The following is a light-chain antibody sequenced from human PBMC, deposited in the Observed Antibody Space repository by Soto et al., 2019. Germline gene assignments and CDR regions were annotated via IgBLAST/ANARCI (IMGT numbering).Light chain of an antibody. CDR3: QSYDNNSDYV. CDR1: SSNIGAGYV. Sequence: SVPRQPASVPGAPGQRLTISCTGSSSNIGAGYVVHWYQQLPGAAPKLLIFSDNNRPSGVPDRFSGSKSGTSASLAITGLRAQDEADYYCQSYDNNSDYVFGTGTTVTVL. J-gene: IGLJ1*01. V-gene: IGLV1-40*01. CDR2: SDN.